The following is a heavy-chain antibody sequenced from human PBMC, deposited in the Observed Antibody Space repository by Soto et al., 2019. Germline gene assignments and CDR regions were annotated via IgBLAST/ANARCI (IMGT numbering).Heavy chain of an antibody. CDR1: GGTFSSYA. D-gene: IGHD3-10*01. V-gene: IGHV1-69*01. CDR3: ARGDYYGSGSPYYYYGMDV. J-gene: IGHJ6*02. Sequence: QVQLVQSGAEVKKPGSSVKVSCKASGGTFSSYAISWVRQAPGQGLEWMGGIIPIFGTANYAKKFQGRFSITADESTSTAYMELSSLRSEDTAVYYCARGDYYGSGSPYYYYGMDVWGQGTTVTVSS. CDR2: IIPIFGTA.